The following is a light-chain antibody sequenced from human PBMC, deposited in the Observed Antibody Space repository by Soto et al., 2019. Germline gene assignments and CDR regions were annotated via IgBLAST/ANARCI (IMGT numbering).Light chain of an antibody. CDR1: SSNIGAGSA. J-gene: IGLJ3*02. Sequence: QPVLTQPPSVSGAPGQRVIISCTGSSSNIGAGSAVHWYQQLPRTAPKLLVNENTNRPSGVPDRFSGFKSGTSASLAITGLQAEDEADYYCQSYDTSRHVWVFGGGTKVTVL. CDR2: ENT. CDR3: QSYDTSRHVWV. V-gene: IGLV1-40*01.